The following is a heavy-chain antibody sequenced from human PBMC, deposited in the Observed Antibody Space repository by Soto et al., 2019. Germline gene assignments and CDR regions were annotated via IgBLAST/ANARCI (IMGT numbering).Heavy chain of an antibody. Sequence: SETLSLTCTVSGGSISSSSYYWGWIRQPPGKGLEWIGSIYYSGSTYYNPSLKSRVTISVDTSKNQFSLKLSSVTAADTAVYYCARQMGYCSGGSCYSYFDLWGRDTLVTVSS. CDR3: ARQMGYCSGGSCYSYFDL. CDR1: GGSISSSSYY. D-gene: IGHD2-15*01. J-gene: IGHJ2*01. V-gene: IGHV4-39*01. CDR2: IYYSGST.